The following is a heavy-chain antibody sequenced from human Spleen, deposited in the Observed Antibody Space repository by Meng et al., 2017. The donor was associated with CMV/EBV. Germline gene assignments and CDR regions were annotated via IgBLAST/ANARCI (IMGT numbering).Heavy chain of an antibody. V-gene: IGHV3-7*01. Sequence: GGSLKISCAASGFTFSTYGMHWVRQPPGKGLEWVANIKQDGSEKYYVDSVKGRFTISRDNAKNSLYLQMNSLRAEDTAVYYCARVTYSGYDFHIDYWGQGTLVTVSS. D-gene: IGHD5-12*01. CDR1: GFTFSTYG. CDR2: IKQDGSEK. J-gene: IGHJ4*02. CDR3: ARVTYSGYDFHIDY.